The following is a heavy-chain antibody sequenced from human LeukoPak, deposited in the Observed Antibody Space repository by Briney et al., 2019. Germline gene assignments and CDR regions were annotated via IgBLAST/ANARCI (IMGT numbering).Heavy chain of an antibody. CDR1: GFTFSSYW. J-gene: IGHJ3*02. CDR3: ARVQGHPPNGLDI. V-gene: IGHV3-74*01. CDR2: INNDGSST. Sequence: GGSLRLSCAASGFTFSSYWMHWVRQAPGKGLVWVSRINNDGSSTSYADAVKGRFTISRDNAKNTAYLQMNSLRAEDTAVYYCARVQGHPPNGLDIWGQGTMVTVSS. D-gene: IGHD2-8*01.